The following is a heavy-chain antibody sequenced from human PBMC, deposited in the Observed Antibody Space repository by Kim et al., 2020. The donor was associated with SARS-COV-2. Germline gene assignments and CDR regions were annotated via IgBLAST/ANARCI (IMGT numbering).Heavy chain of an antibody. D-gene: IGHD5-12*01. Sequence: NPTLKSRVTISVDTAKNQFSLKLSSVTAADTAVYYCARQAGYKPDAFDIWGQGTMVTVSS. CDR3: ARQAGYKPDAFDI. J-gene: IGHJ3*02. V-gene: IGHV4-39*01.